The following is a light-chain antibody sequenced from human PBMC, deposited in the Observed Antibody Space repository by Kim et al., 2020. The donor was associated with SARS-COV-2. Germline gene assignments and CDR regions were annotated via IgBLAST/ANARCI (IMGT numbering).Light chain of an antibody. Sequence: SLGKKATPPRMASQSGISNLAWYQQKPGQAPRLLIYGASTRATGIAARFSGSGSGTEFTLTISSLQSEDFAVYYCQQYNNWPPDTFGQGTRLEIK. CDR1: QSGISN. V-gene: IGKV3-15*01. J-gene: IGKJ5*01. CDR3: QQYNNWPPDT. CDR2: GAS.